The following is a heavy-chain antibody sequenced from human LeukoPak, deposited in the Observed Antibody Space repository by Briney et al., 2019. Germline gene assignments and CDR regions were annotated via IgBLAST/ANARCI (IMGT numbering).Heavy chain of an antibody. V-gene: IGHV4-61*01. CDR3: ARIGYCSSTSCPLGHYYYYGMDV. CDR1: GGSVSSGSYY. CDR2: IYYSGST. Sequence: SETLSLTCTVSGGSVSSGSYYWSWIRQPPGKGLEWIGYIYYSGSTNYNPSLKSRVTISVDTSKNQFSLKLSSVTAADTAVYYCARIGYCSSTSCPLGHYYYYGMDVWGQGTTVTVS. J-gene: IGHJ6*02. D-gene: IGHD2-2*01.